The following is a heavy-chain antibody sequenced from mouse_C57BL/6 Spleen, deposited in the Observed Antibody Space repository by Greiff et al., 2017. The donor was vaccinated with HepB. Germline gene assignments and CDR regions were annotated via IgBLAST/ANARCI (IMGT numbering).Heavy chain of an antibody. J-gene: IGHJ3*01. V-gene: IGHV5-4*01. Sequence: DVHLVESGGGLVKPGGSLKLSCAASGFTFSSYAMSWVRQTPEKRLEWVATISDGGSYTYYPDNVKGRFTISRDNAKNNLYLQMSHLKSEDTAMYYCARPYYDFAYWGQGTLVTVSA. CDR2: ISDGGSYT. CDR3: ARPYYDFAY. CDR1: GFTFSSYA. D-gene: IGHD2-10*01.